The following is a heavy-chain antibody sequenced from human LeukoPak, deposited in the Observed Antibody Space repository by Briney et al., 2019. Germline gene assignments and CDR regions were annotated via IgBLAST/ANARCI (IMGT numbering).Heavy chain of an antibody. CDR1: GGSFSGYY. D-gene: IGHD4-17*01. V-gene: IGHV4-34*01. CDR2: INHSGST. CDR3: ARGRRAGLYGDYSYYFDY. J-gene: IGHJ4*02. Sequence: PSETLSITCAVYGGSFSGYYWSWIRQPPGKGLEWIGEINHSGSTNYNPSLKSRVTISVDTSKNQFSLKLSSVTAADTAVYYCARGRRAGLYGDYSYYFDYWGQGTLVTVSS.